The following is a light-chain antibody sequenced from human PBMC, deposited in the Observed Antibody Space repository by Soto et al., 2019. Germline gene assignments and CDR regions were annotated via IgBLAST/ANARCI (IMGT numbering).Light chain of an antibody. CDR2: GDS. Sequence: QSVLTQPPSVSGAPGQRVTISCTGSGSNIGGGYDVHWYQHRPGTAPKLLVFGDSHRPSGVPDRFSGSKSGTSASLAITGLQAEDEGDYYCQSYDSTLDARYVFGTGTKVTVL. CDR1: GSNIGGGYD. V-gene: IGLV1-40*01. CDR3: QSYDSTLDARYV. J-gene: IGLJ1*01.